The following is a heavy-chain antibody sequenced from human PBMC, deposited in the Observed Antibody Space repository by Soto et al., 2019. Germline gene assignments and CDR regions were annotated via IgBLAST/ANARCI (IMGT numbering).Heavy chain of an antibody. V-gene: IGHV4-59*01. CDR3: ARGFFDRNGNGAFDY. D-gene: IGHD2-8*01. Sequence: SETLSLTCSVSGGSINTYFWNWIRQSPEKGLEWIGYIYYGGSTNYNPSLKSRVTFSVDTSKNQFSLKLFSVTAADTAVYYCARGFFDRNGNGAFDYWGPGALVTVSS. CDR1: GGSINTYF. J-gene: IGHJ4*02. CDR2: IYYGGST.